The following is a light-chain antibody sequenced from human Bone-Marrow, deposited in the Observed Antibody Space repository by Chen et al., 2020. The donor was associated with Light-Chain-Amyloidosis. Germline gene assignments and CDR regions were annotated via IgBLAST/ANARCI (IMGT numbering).Light chain of an antibody. J-gene: IGLJ1*01. Sequence: QSAMTQPASVSGSPGQSLTISCPGTSSDVGGDNHVSWYQQHPDKAPKLKIYEVTNRPSWVPDRFSGSKSDNTASLTISGLQTEDEADYFCSSYTITNTLVFGSGTRVTVL. V-gene: IGLV2-14*01. CDR3: SSYTITNTLV. CDR1: SSDVGGDNH. CDR2: EVT.